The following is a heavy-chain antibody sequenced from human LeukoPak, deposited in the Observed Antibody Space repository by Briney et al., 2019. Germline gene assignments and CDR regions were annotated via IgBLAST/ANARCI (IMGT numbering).Heavy chain of an antibody. V-gene: IGHV4-34*01. CDR3: VHYDSSGYYSDAFDI. CDR2: INHSGST. J-gene: IGHJ3*02. D-gene: IGHD3-22*01. Sequence: NSSETLSLTCAVYGGSFSGYYWSWIRQPPGKGLEWIGEINHSGSTNYNPSLKSRVTISVDTSKNQFSLKLSSVTAADTAVYYCVHYDSSGYYSDAFDIWGQGTMVTVSS. CDR1: GGSFSGYY.